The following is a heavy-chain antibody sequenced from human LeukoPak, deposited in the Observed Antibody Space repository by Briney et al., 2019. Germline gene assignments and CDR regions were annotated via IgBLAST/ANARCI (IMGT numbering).Heavy chain of an antibody. CDR1: GYTFTSYH. CDR2: INPSGGTT. V-gene: IGHV1-46*01. J-gene: IGHJ4*02. Sequence: ASVKVSCKASGYTFTSYHMHWVRQAPAQGLEWMGIINPSGGTTNYAQKFRGRVTMTRDMSTSTVYMELSSLRSEDTAVYYCAREFHITMVRGVIKYFDYWGQGTLVTVSS. D-gene: IGHD3-10*01. CDR3: AREFHITMVRGVIKYFDY.